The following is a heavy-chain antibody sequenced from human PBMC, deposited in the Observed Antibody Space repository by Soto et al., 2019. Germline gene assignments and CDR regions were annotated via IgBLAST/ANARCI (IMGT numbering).Heavy chain of an antibody. CDR3: ENYHPLQF. D-gene: IGHD3-3*01. V-gene: IGHV3-7*03. CDR2: IKGDGSEK. J-gene: IGHJ4*02. CDR1: GFTFTGSW. Sequence: SGGSLRLSCAASGFTFTGSWMSWVRQSAGKGLEWVACIKGDGSEKRYVDSVKGRFTISRDNAENSLYLQMNSLRADDTAIYYFENYHPLQFWGQGTLVTVAS.